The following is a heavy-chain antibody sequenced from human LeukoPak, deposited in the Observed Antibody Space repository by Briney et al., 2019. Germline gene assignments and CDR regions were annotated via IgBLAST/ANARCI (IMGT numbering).Heavy chain of an antibody. CDR1: GYTFTSYG. CDR3: ARDSSGYYYDAFDI. J-gene: IGHJ3*02. V-gene: IGHV1-69*05. D-gene: IGHD3-22*01. CDR2: IIPIFGTA. Sequence: ASVKVSCKASGYTFTSYGISWVRQAPGQGLEWVGGIIPIFGTANYAQKFQGRVTITTDESTSTAYMELSSLRSEDTAVYYCARDSSGYYYDAFDIWGQGTMVTVSS.